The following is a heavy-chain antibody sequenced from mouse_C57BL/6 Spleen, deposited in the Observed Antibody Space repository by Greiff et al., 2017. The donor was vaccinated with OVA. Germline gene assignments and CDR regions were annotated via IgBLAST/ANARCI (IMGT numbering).Heavy chain of an antibody. V-gene: IGHV1-55*01. CDR1: GYTFTSYW. J-gene: IGHJ1*03. CDR2: IYPGSGST. D-gene: IGHD2-1*01. CDR3: ARKGIYYGNRYWYFDV. Sequence: QVHVKQPGAELVKPGASVKMSCKASGYTFTSYWITWVKQRPGQGLEWIGDIYPGSGSTNYNEKFKSKATLTVDTSSSTAYMQLSSLTSEDSAVYYCARKGIYYGNRYWYFDVWGTGTTVTVSS.